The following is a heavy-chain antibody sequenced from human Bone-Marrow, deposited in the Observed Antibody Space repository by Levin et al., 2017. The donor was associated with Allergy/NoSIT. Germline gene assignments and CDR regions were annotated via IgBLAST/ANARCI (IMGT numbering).Heavy chain of an antibody. CDR1: GVSINNYF. J-gene: IGHJ6*02. V-gene: IGHV4-59*01. D-gene: IGHD6-19*01. CDR3: ARAGDWESSVWYGTKDYAMEF. CDR2: IYSTASS. Sequence: SQTLSLTCNVSGVSINNYFWSWIRPPPGKGLEWIGYIYSTASSSYNPSLKNRVTMSIETSKNQVSLKLRSGTAADTAVYYCARAGDWESSVWYGTKDYAMEFWGQGTTVTVSS.